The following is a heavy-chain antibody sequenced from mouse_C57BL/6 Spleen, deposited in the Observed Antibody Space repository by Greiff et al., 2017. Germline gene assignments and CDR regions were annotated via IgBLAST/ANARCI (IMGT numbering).Heavy chain of an antibody. CDR3: ALLGRDYFDY. CDR1: GYTFTSYW. J-gene: IGHJ2*01. Sequence: VQLQQPGAELVKPGASVKMSCKASGYTFTSYWITWVKQRPGQGLEWIGDLYPGSGSTNYNQKFKDKATLTVDKSSSTAYMQLSSLTSENSAVYYCALLGRDYFDYWGQGTTLTVSS. D-gene: IGHD4-1*01. CDR2: LYPGSGST. V-gene: IGHV1-55*01.